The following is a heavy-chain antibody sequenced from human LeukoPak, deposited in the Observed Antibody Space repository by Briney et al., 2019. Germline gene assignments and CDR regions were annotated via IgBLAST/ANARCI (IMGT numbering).Heavy chain of an antibody. CDR1: GFTLSSYG. CDR2: IWDDGSNK. D-gene: IGHD6-19*01. CDR3: ARETYSSGWYWFDP. J-gene: IGHJ5*02. V-gene: IGHV3-33*01. Sequence: PGGSLRLSCAASGFTLSSYGMHWVRQAPGKGLEWVAIIWDDGSNKYYADSVKGRFTISRDNAKNTLYLQMNSLRAEDTAVYYCARETYSSGWYWFDPWGQGTLVTVSS.